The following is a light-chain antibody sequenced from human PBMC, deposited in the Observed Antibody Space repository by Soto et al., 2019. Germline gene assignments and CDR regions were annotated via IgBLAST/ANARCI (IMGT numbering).Light chain of an antibody. J-gene: IGKJ1*01. CDR3: QQYNTYSWT. CDR1: GSVNRW. Sequence: DIQMTQSPSTLSASVGDRVTITCRASGSVNRWLAWYQQKPGKDPKLLIYDASSLQSGVPSRFSGSGSGTEFALTISSLQPDDFATYYCQQYNTYSWTFGPGTKVDIK. CDR2: DAS. V-gene: IGKV1-5*01.